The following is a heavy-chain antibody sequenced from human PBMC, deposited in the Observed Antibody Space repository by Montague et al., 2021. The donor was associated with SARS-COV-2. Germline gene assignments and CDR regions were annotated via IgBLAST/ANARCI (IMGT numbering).Heavy chain of an antibody. V-gene: IGHV3-48*02. Sequence: SLRLSCAASGFTFSSYSMNWVRQAPGKGLEWVSYISSSSSTIYYADSVKGRFTISRDNAKNSLYLQMNSLRDEDTAVYYCARVGRGSTYYYDSSDENALWGQGTMVTVSS. D-gene: IGHD3-22*01. J-gene: IGHJ4*02. CDR2: ISSSSSTI. CDR3: ARVGRGSTYYYDSSDENAL. CDR1: GFTFSSYS.